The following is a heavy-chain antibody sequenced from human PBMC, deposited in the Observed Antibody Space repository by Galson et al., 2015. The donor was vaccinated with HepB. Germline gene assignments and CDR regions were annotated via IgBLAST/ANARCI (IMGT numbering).Heavy chain of an antibody. CDR2: INSNGDGI. J-gene: IGHJ4*03. D-gene: IGHD7-27*01. CDR1: GFTFDDYA. Sequence: SLRLSCATSGFTFDDYAMHWVRQAPGKGLEWVSNINSNGDGIGYTDSVKGRFTISRDNAKNSLYLQMNSLRPEDTALYYCAKGRGGSTSWGAYFDNWGQGTTVTVSS. V-gene: IGHV3-9*01. CDR3: AKGRGGSTSWGAYFDN.